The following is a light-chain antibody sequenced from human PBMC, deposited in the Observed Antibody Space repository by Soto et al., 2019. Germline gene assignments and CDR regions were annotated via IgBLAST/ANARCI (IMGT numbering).Light chain of an antibody. CDR2: AAS. CDR1: QSISSW. Sequence: DIQITQSPSTLSASVGDTSTITCMASQSISSWLAWYQQKPGKAPKLLIYAASTLHTGVPSRFRGSGSGTEFTLTISSLQTEDFATYYCQPLNSYIITFGQGTKVDIK. J-gene: IGKJ1*01. CDR3: QPLNSYIIT. V-gene: IGKV1-5*01.